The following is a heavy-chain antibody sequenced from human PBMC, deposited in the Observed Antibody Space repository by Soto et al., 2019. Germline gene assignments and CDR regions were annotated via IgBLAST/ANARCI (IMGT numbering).Heavy chain of an antibody. D-gene: IGHD4-17*01. CDR3: ARDTGDRQGFFDY. CDR2: IYYSGST. CDR1: GGSISSGGYY. V-gene: IGHV4-31*03. J-gene: IGHJ4*02. Sequence: SETLSLTCTVSGGSISSGGYYWSWIRQHPGKGLEWIGYIYYSGSTYYNPSLKSRVTISVDTSKNQLPLKLSSVTAADTAVYYCARDTGDRQGFFDYWGQGTLVTVSS.